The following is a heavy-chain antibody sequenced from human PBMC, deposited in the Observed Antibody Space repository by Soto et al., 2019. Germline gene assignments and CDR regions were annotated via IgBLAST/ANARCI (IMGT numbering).Heavy chain of an antibody. D-gene: IGHD3-22*01. J-gene: IGHJ4*02. CDR1: GFTVSSNY. CDR2: IYRGGTT. V-gene: IGHV3-53*04. Sequence: GGSLRLSCAASGFTVSSNYMSWVRQAPGKGLEWVSTIYRGGTTYYADSVTGRFTISRHYSENTLYLQMNNLRTEDTAVYFCARGYYDSSGYQTYTTNYFDYWGQGTPVTVSS. CDR3: ARGYYDSSGYQTYTTNYFDY.